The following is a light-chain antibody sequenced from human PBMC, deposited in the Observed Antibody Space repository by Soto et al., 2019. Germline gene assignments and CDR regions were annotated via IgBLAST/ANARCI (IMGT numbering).Light chain of an antibody. J-gene: IGKJ5*01. CDR3: QQRNSWPPST. Sequence: EIVLTQSPVTLSFSPGERATLSCRASQSVRTYLAWYQVKPGQAPRLLIYDASSRASGVPARFSGSGSGTDFTLTISSLEPEDFALYYCQQRNSWPPSTFGQGTRREIK. V-gene: IGKV3-11*01. CDR1: QSVRTY. CDR2: DAS.